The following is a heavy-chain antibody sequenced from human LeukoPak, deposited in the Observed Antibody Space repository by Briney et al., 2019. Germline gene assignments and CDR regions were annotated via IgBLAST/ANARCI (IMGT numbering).Heavy chain of an antibody. D-gene: IGHD1-1*01. CDR2: ISSSSSYI. CDR1: GFTFSSYS. V-gene: IGHV3-21*01. J-gene: IGHJ3*02. Sequence: PGGSLRLSCAASGFTFSSYSMNWVRQAPGKGLEWVSSISSSSSYIYYADSVKGRFTTSRDNAKNSLYLQMNSLRAEDTAVYYCARDHWDAFDIWGQGTMVTVSS. CDR3: ARDHWDAFDI.